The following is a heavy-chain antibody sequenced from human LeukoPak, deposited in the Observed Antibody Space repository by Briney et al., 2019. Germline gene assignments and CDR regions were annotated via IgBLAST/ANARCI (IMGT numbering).Heavy chain of an antibody. Sequence: WGSLRLSCAASGFTFSSYGMHWVRQAPGKGLEWVAIIYYDGSDKYYADSVKGRFTISRDNSKDTLYLQMNSLRAEDTAVYYCARQIAYYYDSSGYYATDYWGQGTLVTVSS. CDR3: ARQIAYYYDSSGYYATDY. D-gene: IGHD3-22*01. CDR1: GFTFSSYG. V-gene: IGHV3-33*01. CDR2: IYYDGSDK. J-gene: IGHJ4*02.